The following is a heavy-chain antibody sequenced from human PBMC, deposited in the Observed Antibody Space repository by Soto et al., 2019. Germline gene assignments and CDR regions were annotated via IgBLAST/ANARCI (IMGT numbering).Heavy chain of an antibody. J-gene: IGHJ3*02. CDR2: INPSGGST. Sequence: GASVKVSCKASGYTFTSYYMHRVRQAPGQGLEWMGIINPSGGSTSYAQKFQGRVTMTRDTSTSTVYMELSSLRSEDTAVYYCARDRITIFGVVIPLSPDAFDIWGQGTMVTVS. V-gene: IGHV1-46*03. CDR1: GYTFTSYY. CDR3: ARDRITIFGVVIPLSPDAFDI. D-gene: IGHD3-3*01.